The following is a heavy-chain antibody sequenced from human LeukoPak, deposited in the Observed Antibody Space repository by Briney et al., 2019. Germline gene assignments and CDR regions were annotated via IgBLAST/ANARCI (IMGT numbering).Heavy chain of an antibody. CDR1: GFTFSNYA. V-gene: IGHV3-64*01. CDR3: ARGPWGSSIVATIGGYFDY. Sequence: GGSLRLSCAASGFTFSNYAMYWVRQAPGKGLEYVSTISSNGGNTYYANSVKGRFTISRDNSKNTLYLQMGSLRAEDMAVYYCARGPWGSSIVATIGGYFDYWGQGTLVTVSS. D-gene: IGHD5-12*01. CDR2: ISSNGGNT. J-gene: IGHJ4*02.